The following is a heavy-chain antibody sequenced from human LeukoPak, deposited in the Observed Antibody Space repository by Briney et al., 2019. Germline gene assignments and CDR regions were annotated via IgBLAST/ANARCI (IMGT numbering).Heavy chain of an antibody. CDR2: ISSSSSYI. CDR1: GXTFNSYG. D-gene: IGHD4-23*01. Sequence: GSLRLSFAASGXTFNSYGMNWVGQAPGKGMEWVSSISSSSSYIYYADSVKGRFTISRDNAKNSLYLQMNSLRAEDTAVYYCARDRGRATVADYWGQGTLVTVSS. J-gene: IGHJ4*02. V-gene: IGHV3-21*01. CDR3: ARDRGRATVADY.